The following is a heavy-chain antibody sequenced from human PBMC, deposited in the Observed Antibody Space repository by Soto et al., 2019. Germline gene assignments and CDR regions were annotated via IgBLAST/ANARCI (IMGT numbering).Heavy chain of an antibody. CDR3: ASSPPPPRYCSSTSCSNQDY. Sequence: GGSLRLSCAASGFTFSSYSMNWVRQAPGKGLEWVSSISSSSSYIYYADSVKGRFTISRDNAKNSLYLQMNSLRAEDTAVYYCASSPPPPRYCSSTSCSNQDYWGQGTLVTVSS. V-gene: IGHV3-21*01. CDR1: GFTFSSYS. J-gene: IGHJ4*02. CDR2: ISSSSSYI. D-gene: IGHD2-2*01.